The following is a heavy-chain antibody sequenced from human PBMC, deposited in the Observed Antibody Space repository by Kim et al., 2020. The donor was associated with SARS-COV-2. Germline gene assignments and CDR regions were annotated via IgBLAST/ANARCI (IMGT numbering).Heavy chain of an antibody. J-gene: IGHJ6*02. D-gene: IGHD6-19*01. Sequence: SETLSLTCTVSGGSISSYYWSWIRQPPGKGLEWIGYIYYSGSTNYNPSLESRVTISVDTSNNQFSLNLSSVTAADTAVYYCARGSGGSSGWYPYYYGMDVWGQGTTVTVSS. V-gene: IGHV4-59*01. CDR2: IYYSGST. CDR1: GGSISSYY. CDR3: ARGSGGSSGWYPYYYGMDV.